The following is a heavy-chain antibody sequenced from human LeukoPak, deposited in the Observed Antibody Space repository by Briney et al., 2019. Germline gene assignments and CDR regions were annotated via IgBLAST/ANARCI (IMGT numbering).Heavy chain of an antibody. J-gene: IGHJ6*02. Sequence: GGPLRLSCAASGFTFSSYSMYWVRQAPGKGLEWVSSISSSSSYIYYADSVKGRFTISRDNSKNTLYLQMNSLRAEDTAVYYCARVMSKVDVWGQGTTVTVSS. CDR2: ISSSSSYI. CDR1: GFTFSSYS. CDR3: ARVMSKVDV. V-gene: IGHV3-21*01.